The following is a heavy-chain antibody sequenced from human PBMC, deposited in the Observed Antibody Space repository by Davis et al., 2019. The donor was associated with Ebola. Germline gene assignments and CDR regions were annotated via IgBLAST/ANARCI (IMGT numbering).Heavy chain of an antibody. J-gene: IGHJ3*02. CDR2: INHSGST. CDR3: ARHTRSGSYYNVHAFDI. CDR1: GGSFSGYY. V-gene: IGHV4-34*01. Sequence: SETLSLTCAVYGGSFSGYYWSWIRQPPGKGLEWIGEINHSGSTNYNPSLKSPVTISVDTSKNQFSLKLSSVTAADTAVYYCARHTRSGSYYNVHAFDIWGQGTMVTVSS. D-gene: IGHD3-10*01.